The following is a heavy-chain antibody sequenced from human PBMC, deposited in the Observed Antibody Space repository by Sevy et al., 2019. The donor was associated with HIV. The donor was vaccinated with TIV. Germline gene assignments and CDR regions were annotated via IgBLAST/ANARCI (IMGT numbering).Heavy chain of an antibody. Sequence: SENLSLTCTVSGGSITTYYWSWIRQPPGKGLEWIGYIHYSGRTNYNPSLKSRLTISVDTSKNQFSLKLTSVTAADTAVYYYAREATGAFDYWGQGTLVTVSS. CDR1: GGSITTYY. CDR3: AREATGAFDY. CDR2: IHYSGRT. J-gene: IGHJ4*02. V-gene: IGHV4-59*01. D-gene: IGHD5-12*01.